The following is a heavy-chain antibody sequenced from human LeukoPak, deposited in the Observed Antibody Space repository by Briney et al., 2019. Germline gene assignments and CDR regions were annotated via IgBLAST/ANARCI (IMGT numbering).Heavy chain of an antibody. Sequence: GGSLRLSCAASGFTVSSNYMSWVRQAPGKGLEWVAVISYDGSNKYYADSVKGRFTSSRDNSKNTLYLQMNSLSAEDTALYYCARGHNWNDGRFYFYGIDVWGQGTTVTVSS. CDR3: ARGHNWNDGRFYFYGIDV. CDR1: GFTVSSNY. J-gene: IGHJ6*02. D-gene: IGHD1-20*01. V-gene: IGHV3-30-3*01. CDR2: ISYDGSNK.